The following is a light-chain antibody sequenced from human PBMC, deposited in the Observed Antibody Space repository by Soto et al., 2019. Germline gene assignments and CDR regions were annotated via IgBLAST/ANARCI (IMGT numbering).Light chain of an antibody. V-gene: IGKV2-28*01. CDR2: LGS. CDR1: QSLLHSNVNNH. Sequence: IVMTQSPLSLPVTPGEPASISCRSSQSLLHSNVNNHLDCHLQKPGQSPQLLIYLGSNRASGVPDRFSGSGSDTDFTLKINKVEAEDVGIYYCMQALKLPFTFGPGTKVDIK. J-gene: IGKJ3*01. CDR3: MQALKLPFT.